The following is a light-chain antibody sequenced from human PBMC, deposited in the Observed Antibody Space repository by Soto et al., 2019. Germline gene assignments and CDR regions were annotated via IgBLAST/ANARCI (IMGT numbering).Light chain of an antibody. V-gene: IGKV1-39*01. J-gene: IGKJ4*01. CDR3: QQSFSAPLT. CDR2: TAS. Sequence: DIQMTQTPTSLSAPVGDSATITCRASQNIKKFLNWYQQKPGKAPKLLIYTASSVQAGFPSRFSGSGSGTDFTLTISSLQPEDFATYSCQQSFSAPLTFGGGTSVEI. CDR1: QNIKKF.